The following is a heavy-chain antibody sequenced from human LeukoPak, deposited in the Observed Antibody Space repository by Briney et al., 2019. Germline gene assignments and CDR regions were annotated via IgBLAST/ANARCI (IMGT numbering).Heavy chain of an antibody. V-gene: IGHV3-30*18. D-gene: IGHD5-18*01. CDR3: AKDYDTAMGLFDY. CDR2: ISYDGSNK. CDR1: GFTFSSYG. J-gene: IGHJ4*02. Sequence: GGSLRLSCAASGFTFSSYGMHWVRQAPGKGLEWVAVISYDGSNKYYADSVKGRFTISRDNSKNTLYLQMNSLRAEDTAVYYCAKDYDTAMGLFDYWGQGTLVTVSS.